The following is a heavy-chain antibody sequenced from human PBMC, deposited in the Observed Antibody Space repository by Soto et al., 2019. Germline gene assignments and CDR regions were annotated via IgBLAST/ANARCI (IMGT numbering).Heavy chain of an antibody. CDR1: GGTFSSSS. Sequence: QVQLVQSGAEVKKPGSSVKVSCKASGGTFSSSSISWVRQAPGQGLEWMGRIIPILDMTAYEQNFQGRVTLTADKSTSTAYMELNSLRSDDTAVYYCARRPRSMDDNLGMDVWGQGTTVIVSS. D-gene: IGHD3-10*01. J-gene: IGHJ6*02. CDR2: IIPILDMT. CDR3: ARRPRSMDDNLGMDV. V-gene: IGHV1-69*02.